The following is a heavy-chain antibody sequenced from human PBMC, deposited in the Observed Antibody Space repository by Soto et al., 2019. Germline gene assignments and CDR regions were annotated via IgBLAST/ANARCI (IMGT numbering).Heavy chain of an antibody. CDR3: ARDRFFGRSSHFAY. CDR1: GDSITSGVHY. Sequence: PSETLSLTCTVSGDSITSGVHYWSWIRQLPGKGLEWIGYIFYSGPTYYNPSLKSRVTISVDTSKNQFSLKLSSVTAADTAVYYCARDRFFGRSSHFAYWAQGTLVTVS. D-gene: IGHD3-3*01. V-gene: IGHV4-30-4*08. CDR2: IFYSGPT. J-gene: IGHJ4*02.